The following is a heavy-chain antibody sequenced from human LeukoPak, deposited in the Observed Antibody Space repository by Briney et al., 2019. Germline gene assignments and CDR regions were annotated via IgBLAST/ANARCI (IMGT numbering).Heavy chain of an antibody. Sequence: GGSLRLSCAASGFTFSNAWMSWVRQAPGKGLEGVSRINTDGSSTSYADSVKGRFTISRDNAKNTLYLQMNSLRAEDTAVYYCARAKYGNYYMDVWGKGTTVTVSS. V-gene: IGHV3-74*01. CDR2: INTDGSST. J-gene: IGHJ6*03. CDR1: GFTFSNAW. D-gene: IGHD4-17*01. CDR3: ARAKYGNYYMDV.